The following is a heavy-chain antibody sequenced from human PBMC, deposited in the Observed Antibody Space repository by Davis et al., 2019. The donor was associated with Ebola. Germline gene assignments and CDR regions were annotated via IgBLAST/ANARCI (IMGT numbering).Heavy chain of an antibody. J-gene: IGHJ4*02. CDR2: IKQDGSEK. CDR1: GFTFSSYW. V-gene: IGHV3-7*01. CDR3: ARGGAYSSSRPFDY. D-gene: IGHD6-6*01. Sequence: GESLKISCAASGFTFSSYWMSWVRQAPGKGLEWVANIKQDGSEKYYVDSVKGRFTIPRDNAKNSLYLQMNSLRAEDTAVYYCARGGAYSSSRPFDYWGQGTLVTVSS.